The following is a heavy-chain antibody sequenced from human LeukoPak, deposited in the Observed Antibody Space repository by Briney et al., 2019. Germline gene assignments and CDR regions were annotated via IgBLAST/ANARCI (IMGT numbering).Heavy chain of an antibody. V-gene: IGHV3-53*01. J-gene: IGHJ6*03. CDR1: GFTVSSNY. CDR3: ARELPDYGLSMDV. Sequence: GGSLRLSCAASGFTVSSNYMSWVRQAPGKGLEWVSVIYSGGNTHYADSVTGRFTISRDNSKNTLYLQMNSLRAEDTAIYYCARELPDYGLSMDVWGKGTTVTISS. D-gene: IGHD4-17*01. CDR2: IYSGGNT.